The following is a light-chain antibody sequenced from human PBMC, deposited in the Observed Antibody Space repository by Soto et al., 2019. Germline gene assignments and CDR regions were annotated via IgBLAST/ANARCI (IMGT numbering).Light chain of an antibody. CDR3: KQYVSSPPCT. V-gene: IGKV3-20*01. CDR1: QSVSSSY. Sequence: EIVLTQSPGTLSLSPGERATLSCRASQSVSSSYLAWYQQKPGQAPRLLIYGASARATGIPDRFSGSGSGTAFTLTISRLEPDDFSVYYWKQYVSSPPCTFGPGTKVDIK. CDR2: GAS. J-gene: IGKJ3*01.